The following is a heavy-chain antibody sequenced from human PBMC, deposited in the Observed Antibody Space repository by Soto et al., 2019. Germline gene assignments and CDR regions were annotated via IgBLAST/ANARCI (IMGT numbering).Heavy chain of an antibody. J-gene: IGHJ6*02. CDR2: IIPIFGTA. CDR3: AREMLTYSSSWYNGGDYYYGMDV. V-gene: IGHV1-69*01. CDR1: GGTFSSYA. Sequence: QVQLVQSWAEVKKPGSSVKVSCKASGGTFSSYAISWVRQAPGQGLEWMGGIIPIFGTANYAQKFQGRVTITADESTSTAYMELSSLRSEDTAVYYCAREMLTYSSSWYNGGDYYYGMDVWGQGTTVTVSS. D-gene: IGHD6-13*01.